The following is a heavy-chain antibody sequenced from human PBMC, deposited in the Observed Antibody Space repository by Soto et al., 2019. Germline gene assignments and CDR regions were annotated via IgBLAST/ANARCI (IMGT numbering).Heavy chain of an antibody. Sequence: QITLKESGPTLVKPTQTLTLTCTFSGFSLSTSGVGVGWIRQPPGKALEWLALIYWDDDKRFSPSLNSRLTAXXDXSXXQVVLTITNMDPVDTATYYCAHRRYCISASCSFDYWGQGTLVTVSS. J-gene: IGHJ4*02. D-gene: IGHD2-2*01. CDR1: GFSLSTSGVG. V-gene: IGHV2-5*02. CDR3: AHRRYCISASCSFDY. CDR2: IYWDDDK.